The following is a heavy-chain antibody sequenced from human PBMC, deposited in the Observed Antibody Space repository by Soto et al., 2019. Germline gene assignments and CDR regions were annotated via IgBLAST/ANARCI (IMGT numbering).Heavy chain of an antibody. CDR2: IIPMFEKT. V-gene: IGHV1-69*01. CDR3: SYSSSPLGFDF. D-gene: IGHD6-13*01. CDR1: GGTFSSYV. J-gene: IGHJ4*02. Sequence: VQLVQSGAEVKKPGSSVKVSCKASGGTFSSYVISWVRQAPGQGLEWMGGIIPMFEKTTYTQRFQGRVTITADESTSTAYMELSSLRSEDTAFYFSSYSSSPLGFDFWGQGTLVTVSS.